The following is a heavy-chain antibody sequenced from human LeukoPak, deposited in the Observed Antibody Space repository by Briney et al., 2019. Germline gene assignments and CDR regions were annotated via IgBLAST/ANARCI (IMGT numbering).Heavy chain of an antibody. CDR2: IIPILGTA. V-gene: IGHV1-69*13. D-gene: IGHD5-18*01. Sequence: ASVKVSCKASGGTFSSYAISWVRQAPGQGLEWMGGIIPILGTANYAQKFQGRVTITADESTSTAYMELSSLRSEDTAVYYCASADTASKGMDVWGQGTTVTVSS. CDR1: GGTFSSYA. J-gene: IGHJ6*02. CDR3: ASADTASKGMDV.